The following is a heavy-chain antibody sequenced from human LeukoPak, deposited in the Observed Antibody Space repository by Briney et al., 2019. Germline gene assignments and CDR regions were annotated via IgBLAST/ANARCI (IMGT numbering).Heavy chain of an antibody. V-gene: IGHV3-23*01. D-gene: IGHD3-3*01. CDR1: GFTFSSYA. J-gene: IGHJ4*02. CDR2: ISGSGGST. CDR3: AKVPDFEWSNIDY. Sequence: PGGSLRLSCAASGFTFSSYAMSWVRQAPGKGLEWVPAISGSGGSTYYADSVKGRFTISRDNSKNTLYLQMNSLRAEDTAVYYCAKVPDFEWSNIDYWGQGTLVTVSS.